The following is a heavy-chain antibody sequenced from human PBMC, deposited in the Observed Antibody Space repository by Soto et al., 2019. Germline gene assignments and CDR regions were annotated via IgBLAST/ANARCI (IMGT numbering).Heavy chain of an antibody. CDR1: GGTFSSYT. CDR3: ASEVVKSSGWYSVDFDY. Sequence: ASVKVSCKASGGTFSSYTISWVRQAPGQGLEWMGRIIPILGIANYAQKFQGRVTITADKSTSTAYMELSSLRSEDTAVYYCASEVVKSSGWYSVDFDYWGQGTLVTVSS. V-gene: IGHV1-69*02. J-gene: IGHJ4*02. CDR2: IIPILGIA. D-gene: IGHD6-19*01.